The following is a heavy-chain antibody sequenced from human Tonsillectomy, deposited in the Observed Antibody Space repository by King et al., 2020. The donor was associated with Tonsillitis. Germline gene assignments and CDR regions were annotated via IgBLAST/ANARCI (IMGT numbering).Heavy chain of an antibody. CDR2: ISSNGGST. Sequence: VQLVESGGGLVQPGGSLRLSCSASGFTFSSYAMHWVRQAPGKGLEYVSAISSNGGSTYYADSVKGRFTISRDNSKNTLYLQMSSLRAEDTAVYYCVNLGIMITFGGVTDFDYWGQGTLVTVSS. J-gene: IGHJ4*02. CDR3: VNLGIMITFGGVTDFDY. CDR1: GFTFSSYA. D-gene: IGHD3-16*01. V-gene: IGHV3-64D*06.